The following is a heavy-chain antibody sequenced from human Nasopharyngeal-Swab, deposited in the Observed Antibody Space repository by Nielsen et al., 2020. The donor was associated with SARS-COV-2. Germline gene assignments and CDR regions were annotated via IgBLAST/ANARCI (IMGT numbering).Heavy chain of an antibody. J-gene: IGHJ6*02. V-gene: IGHV3-23*01. CDR2: ITADGSAT. D-gene: IGHD1-26*01. Sequence: VRQAPGKELEWVSSITADGSATYYADSVKGRFTISRDNSKSTLNLQMSRLRAEDTALYYCTKDWEGANYYYYGMDVWGQGTTVTVSS. CDR3: TKDWEGANYYYYGMDV.